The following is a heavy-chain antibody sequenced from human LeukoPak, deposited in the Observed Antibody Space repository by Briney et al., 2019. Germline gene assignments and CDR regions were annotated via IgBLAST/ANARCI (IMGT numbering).Heavy chain of an antibody. D-gene: IGHD3-22*01. CDR3: ARDRRDYSDSSGYFLGY. Sequence: GGSLRLSCAASGFSFSTYSMNWVRQAPGKGLEWVSCISSSSSYIYYADSVKGRFTISRDNAKKSPYLQMNSLRAEDTAVYYCARDRRDYSDSSGYFLGYWGQGTLVTVSS. CDR2: ISSSSSYI. J-gene: IGHJ4*02. V-gene: IGHV3-21*01. CDR1: GFSFSTYS.